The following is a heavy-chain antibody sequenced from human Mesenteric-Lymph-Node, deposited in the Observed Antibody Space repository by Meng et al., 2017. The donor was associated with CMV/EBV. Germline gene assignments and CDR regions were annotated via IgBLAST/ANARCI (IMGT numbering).Heavy chain of an antibody. D-gene: IGHD2-2*01. J-gene: IGHJ6*02. CDR3: ARDRRYCSSTSCYHYGMDV. CDR2: INHSGST. CDR1: GGSFSGYY. Sequence: SETLSLTCAVYGGSFSGYYWSWIRQPPGKGLEWIGEINHSGSTNYNPSLKSRVTISVDTSKNQFSLKLSSVTAADTAVYYCARDRRYCSSTSCYHYGMDVWGQGTTVTVSS. V-gene: IGHV4-34*01.